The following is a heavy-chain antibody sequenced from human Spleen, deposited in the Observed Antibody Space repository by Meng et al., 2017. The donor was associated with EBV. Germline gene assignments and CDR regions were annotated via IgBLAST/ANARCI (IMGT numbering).Heavy chain of an antibody. Sequence: QMRLQESGPGLVKPSWTLSLVCTVSGGSIITYSWSWIRQPPGKGLEWLGYIYYGGDTNYNPSLRSRVTMSIDPSKNQFSLKLNSVTAADTAVYYCARGYTSGASFFDSWGQGALVTVSS. V-gene: IGHV4-59*01. CDR1: GGSIITYS. J-gene: IGHJ4*02. D-gene: IGHD6-19*01. CDR3: ARGYTSGASFFDS. CDR2: IYYGGDT.